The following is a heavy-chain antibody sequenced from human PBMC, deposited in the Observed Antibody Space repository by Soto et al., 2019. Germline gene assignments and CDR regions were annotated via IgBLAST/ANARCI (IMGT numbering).Heavy chain of an antibody. Sequence: QITLKESGPTLVKPTQTLTLTCTFSGFSLSTSGAGVGWIRQPPGKALEWLALIYWDGDKRYSPSLKGRLTITRDTSKYRGVLSVTNMAPVDTAPYYCAHRVSYCRLQLAYAYCGEGALVTVSS. CDR1: GFSLSTSGAG. CDR2: IYWDGDK. D-gene: IGHD6-13*01. J-gene: IGHJ4*02. V-gene: IGHV2-5*02. CDR3: AHRVSYCRLQLAYAY.